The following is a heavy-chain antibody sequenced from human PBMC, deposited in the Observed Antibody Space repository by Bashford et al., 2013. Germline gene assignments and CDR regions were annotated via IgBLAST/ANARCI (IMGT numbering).Heavy chain of an antibody. Sequence: GESLKISCKGSGYSFTSYWIGWVRQMPGKGLEWMGIIYPGDSDTRYSPSFQGQVTISADKSISTAYLQWSSLKASDTAMYYCARLGWYDSSGYYGHYFDYVGPGNPGPPSP. V-gene: IGHV5-51*01. CDR1: GYSFTSYW. CDR3: ARLGWYDSSGYYGHYFDY. D-gene: IGHD3-22*01. J-gene: IGHJ4*02. CDR2: IYPGDSDT.